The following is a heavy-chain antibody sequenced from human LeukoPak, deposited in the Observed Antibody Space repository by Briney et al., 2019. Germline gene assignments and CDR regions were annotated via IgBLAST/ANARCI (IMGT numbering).Heavy chain of an antibody. J-gene: IGHJ4*02. CDR2: IYYSGST. Sequence: SETLSLTCTVSGGSISSYYWSWIRQPLGKGLEWIGYIYYSGSTNYNPSLKSRVTISVDTSKNQFSLKLSSVTAADTAVYYCARENPFVWGSYRPLDYWGQGTLVTVSS. CDR1: GGSISSYY. D-gene: IGHD3-16*02. CDR3: ARENPFVWGSYRPLDY. V-gene: IGHV4-59*01.